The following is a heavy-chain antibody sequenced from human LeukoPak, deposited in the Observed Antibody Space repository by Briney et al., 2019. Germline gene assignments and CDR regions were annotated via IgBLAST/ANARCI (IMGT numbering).Heavy chain of an antibody. Sequence: GGSLRLSCAASGFTFDDYGMSWVRHAPGKGLEWVSYISSSGSTIYYADSVKGRFTISRDNAKNSLYLQMNSLRAEDTAVYYCAELGITMIGGVWGKGTTVTISP. CDR2: ISSSGSTI. V-gene: IGHV3-48*03. D-gene: IGHD3-10*02. CDR1: GFTFDDYG. CDR3: AELGITMIGGV. J-gene: IGHJ6*04.